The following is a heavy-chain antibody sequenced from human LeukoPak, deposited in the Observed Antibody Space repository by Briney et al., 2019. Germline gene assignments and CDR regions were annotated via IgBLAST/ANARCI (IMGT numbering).Heavy chain of an antibody. J-gene: IGHJ4*02. V-gene: IGHV4-31*03. CDR3: ARHLVGDYDFWSGYRPMPFDY. D-gene: IGHD3-3*01. CDR2: IYYSGST. CDR1: GGSISSGGYY. Sequence: SQTLSLTCTVSGGSISSGGYYWSWIRQHPGKGLEWIGYIYYSGSTYYNPSLKSRVTISVDTSKNQFSLKLSSVTAADTAVYYCARHLVGDYDFWSGYRPMPFDYWGQGTLVTVSS.